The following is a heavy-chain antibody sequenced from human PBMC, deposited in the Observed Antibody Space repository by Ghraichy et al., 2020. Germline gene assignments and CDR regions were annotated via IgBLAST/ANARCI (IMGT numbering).Heavy chain of an antibody. V-gene: IGHV1-8*01. CDR1: GYTFTSYD. CDR3: ARQAGSNYYYYMDV. D-gene: IGHD3/OR15-3a*01. J-gene: IGHJ6*03. CDR2: MNPNSGNT. Sequence: ASVKVSCKASGYTFTSYDINWVRQATGQGLEWMGWMNPNSGNTGYAQKFQGRVTMTRNTSISTAYMELSSLRSEDTAVYYCARQAGSNYYYYMDVWGKGTTVTVSS.